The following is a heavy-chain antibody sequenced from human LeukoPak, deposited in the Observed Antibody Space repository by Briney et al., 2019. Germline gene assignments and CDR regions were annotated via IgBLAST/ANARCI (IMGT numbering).Heavy chain of an antibody. J-gene: IGHJ5*02. V-gene: IGHV3-23*01. CDR2: ISGSGGST. CDR1: GFTFSSYA. Sequence: PGGSLRLSCAASGFTFSSYAMSWVRQAPGKGLQWVSTISGSGGSTYYADSVKGRFTIFRDNSKNTLYLQMNSLRAEDTAVYYCAKGPSYGSGSYYNPNWFDPWGQGTLVTVSS. D-gene: IGHD3-10*01. CDR3: AKGPSYGSGSYYNPNWFDP.